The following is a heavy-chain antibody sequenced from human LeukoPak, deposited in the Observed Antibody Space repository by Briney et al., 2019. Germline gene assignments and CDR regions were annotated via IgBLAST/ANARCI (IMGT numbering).Heavy chain of an antibody. D-gene: IGHD6-19*01. J-gene: IGHJ6*03. CDR1: GFTVSSNY. CDR2: IYSGGST. V-gene: IGHV3-66*01. CDR3: ARGSWDSSGWYYYYYYMDV. Sequence: PGGSLRLSCAASGFTVSSNYMSWVRQAPGKGLEWVSVIYSGGSTYYADSVKGRFTISRDNSKNTLYLQMDSLRAEDTAVYYCARGSWDSSGWYYYYYYMDVWGKGTTVTISS.